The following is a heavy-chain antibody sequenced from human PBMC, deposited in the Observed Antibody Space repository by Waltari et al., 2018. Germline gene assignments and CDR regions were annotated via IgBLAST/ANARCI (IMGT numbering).Heavy chain of an antibody. CDR3: ARGHSSGWYYFDY. V-gene: IGHV3-30-3*01. J-gene: IGHJ4*02. CDR1: GFTFSSYA. CDR2: ISYDGSNK. D-gene: IGHD6-19*01. Sequence: VQLVESGGGLVQPGGSLRLSCAASGFTFSSYAMHWVRQAPGKGLEWVAVISYDGSNKYYADSVKGRFTISRDNSKNTLYLQMNSLRAEDTAVYYCARGHSSGWYYFDYWGQGTLVTVSS.